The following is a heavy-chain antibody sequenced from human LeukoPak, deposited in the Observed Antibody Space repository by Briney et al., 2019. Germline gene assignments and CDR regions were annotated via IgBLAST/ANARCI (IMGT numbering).Heavy chain of an antibody. CDR3: ARLGSYYYYYMDV. J-gene: IGHJ6*03. Sequence: PSETLSLTCAVYGGPFSGYYWSWIRQPPGKGLEWIGEITHSGSTNYNPSLNSRVTISLDTSKNQISLKLSSVTAADTAVYYCARLGSYYYYYMDVWGKGTTVTISS. CDR2: ITHSGST. D-gene: IGHD3-10*01. CDR1: GGPFSGYY. V-gene: IGHV4-34*01.